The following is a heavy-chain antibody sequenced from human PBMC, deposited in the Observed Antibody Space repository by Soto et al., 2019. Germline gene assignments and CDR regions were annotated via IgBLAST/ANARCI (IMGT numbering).Heavy chain of an antibody. CDR3: ASLKYGSGSWGWFDP. CDR1: GGSISSSSYY. CDR2: IYYSGST. Sequence: QLQLQESGPGLVKPSETLSLTCTVSGGSISSSSYYWGWIRQPPGKGLEWIGSIYYSGSTYYNPSLKRRATISVDTSKNQFSLKLSSVTAADTAVYYCASLKYGSGSWGWFDPWGQGTLVTVSS. D-gene: IGHD3-10*01. J-gene: IGHJ5*02. V-gene: IGHV4-39*01.